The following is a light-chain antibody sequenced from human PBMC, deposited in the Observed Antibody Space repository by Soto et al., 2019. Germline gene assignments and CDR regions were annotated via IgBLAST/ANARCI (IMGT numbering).Light chain of an antibody. CDR1: ESVSSY. Sequence: EIVMTQSPATLSVSPGQRATLSCRATESVSSYLVWYQQKPGQAPRLLIYGASTRATGIPARFSGSGSGTEFTLTISSLQSEDFAVYYCHQYNNWPPWTFGQGTKVDIK. CDR3: HQYNNWPPWT. CDR2: GAS. V-gene: IGKV3-15*01. J-gene: IGKJ1*01.